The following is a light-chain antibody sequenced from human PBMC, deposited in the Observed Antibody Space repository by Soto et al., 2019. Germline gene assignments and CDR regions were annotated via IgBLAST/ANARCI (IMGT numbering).Light chain of an antibody. V-gene: IGKV3-20*01. CDR1: QTISSNY. CDR3: QQYGSSPRT. J-gene: IGKJ1*01. Sequence: ETVLTQSPGTLSLSPGERATLSCRASQTISSNYLAWYRQTPGQAPRLLIYGASNRATGIADRFSGSGSGTDFTLIISRLEPEDFALYYCQQYGSSPRTFGQGTKVEIK. CDR2: GAS.